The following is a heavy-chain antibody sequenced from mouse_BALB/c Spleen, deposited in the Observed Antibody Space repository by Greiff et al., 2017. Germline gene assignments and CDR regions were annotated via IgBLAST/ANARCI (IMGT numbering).Heavy chain of an antibody. J-gene: IGHJ3*01. CDR3: ARGAMIGGGFAY. D-gene: IGHD2-4*01. CDR2: ISSGGST. V-gene: IGHV5-6-5*01. Sequence: DVKLVESGGDLVKPGWSLKLSCAASGFTFSSYAMSWVRQTPEKRLEWVASISSGGSTYYPDSVKGRFTISRDNARNILYLQMSSLRSEDTAMYYCARGAMIGGGFAYWGQGTLVTVSA. CDR1: GFTFSSYA.